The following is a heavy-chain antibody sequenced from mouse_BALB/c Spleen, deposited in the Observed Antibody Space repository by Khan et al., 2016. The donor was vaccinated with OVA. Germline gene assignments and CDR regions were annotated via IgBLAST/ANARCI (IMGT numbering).Heavy chain of an antibody. Sequence: EVELVESGGGLVKPGGSLKLSCATSGFTFSSYAMSWVRQTPEKRLEWVAEISRGGNNTYYFDTVKGRFTISRDNAKDTLYLEMSSLRSEDTAMYYCASDRYYGSSPDWFAYWGQGTLVTVSA. V-gene: IGHV5-9-4*01. CDR2: ISRGGNNT. CDR1: GFTFSSYA. J-gene: IGHJ3*01. D-gene: IGHD1-1*01. CDR3: ASDRYYGSSPDWFAY.